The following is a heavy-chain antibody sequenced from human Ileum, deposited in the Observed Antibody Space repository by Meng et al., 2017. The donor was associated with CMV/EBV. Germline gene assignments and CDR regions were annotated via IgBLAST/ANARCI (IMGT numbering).Heavy chain of an antibody. V-gene: IGHV3-30*04. Sequence: LSCAASGFTFSSYAMHWVRQAPGKGLEWVAVVSYDGSNKYYADAVKGRVSISRDNSKNTLYLQMNSLRAEDTAVYYCARIAAALDYWGQGTLVTVSS. CDR3: ARIAAALDY. CDR1: GFTFSSYA. CDR2: VSYDGSNK. J-gene: IGHJ4*02. D-gene: IGHD6-13*01.